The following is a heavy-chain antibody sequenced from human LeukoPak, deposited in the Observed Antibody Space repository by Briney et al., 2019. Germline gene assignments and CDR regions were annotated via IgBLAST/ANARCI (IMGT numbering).Heavy chain of an antibody. CDR1: GFTFSSYA. J-gene: IGHJ4*02. CDR3: AKDRLQWRTTTIDY. V-gene: IGHV3-23*01. D-gene: IGHD4-11*01. Sequence: GGSLRLSCAASGFTFSSYAMNWVRQAPGKGLEWVSAISGGGGSTYYADSVKGRFTISRDNSKNTLFLQMNGLRAEDTAIYYCAKDRLQWRTTTIDYWGQGTLVTVSS. CDR2: ISGGGGST.